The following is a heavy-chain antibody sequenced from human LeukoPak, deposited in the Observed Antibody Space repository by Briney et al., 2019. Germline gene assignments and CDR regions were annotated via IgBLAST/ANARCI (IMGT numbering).Heavy chain of an antibody. Sequence: PGGSLRLSCAASGFTFSSYGMHWVRQAPGKGLEWVAVISYDGSNKYYADSVKGRFTISRDNSKNTLYLQMNSLRAEDTAVYYCAKAAYDSSGYDAFDIWGQGTMVTVSS. CDR1: GFTFSSYG. D-gene: IGHD3-22*01. J-gene: IGHJ3*02. CDR2: ISYDGSNK. CDR3: AKAAYDSSGYDAFDI. V-gene: IGHV3-30*18.